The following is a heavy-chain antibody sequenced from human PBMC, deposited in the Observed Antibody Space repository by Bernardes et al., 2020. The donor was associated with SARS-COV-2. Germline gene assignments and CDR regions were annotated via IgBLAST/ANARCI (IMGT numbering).Heavy chain of an antibody. V-gene: IGHV5-51*01. D-gene: IGHD5-18*01. J-gene: IGHJ6*02. CDR2: IYPGDSDT. Sequence: GESLKLSCKGSGYSFTSYWIGWVRQMPGKGLEWMGIIYPGDSDTRYSPSFQGQVTISADKSISTAYLQWSSLKASDTAMYYCARQRGYSYGDYYYGMDVWGQGTTVTVSS. CDR3: ARQRGYSYGDYYYGMDV. CDR1: GYSFTSYW.